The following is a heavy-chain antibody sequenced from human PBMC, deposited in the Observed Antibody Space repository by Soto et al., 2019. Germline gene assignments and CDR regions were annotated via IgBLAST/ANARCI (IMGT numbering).Heavy chain of an antibody. V-gene: IGHV4-31*03. J-gene: IGHJ4*02. CDR1: GGSISSGGYY. D-gene: IGHD3-22*01. CDR3: ARATYYYDSSGYYWRFGFDY. Sequence: SETLSLTCTVSGGSISSGGYYWSWIRQHPGKGLEWIGYIYYSGSTYYNPSLKSRVTISVDTSRNQFSLKLSSVTAADTAVYYCARATYYYDSSGYYWRFGFDYWGQGTLVTVSS. CDR2: IYYSGST.